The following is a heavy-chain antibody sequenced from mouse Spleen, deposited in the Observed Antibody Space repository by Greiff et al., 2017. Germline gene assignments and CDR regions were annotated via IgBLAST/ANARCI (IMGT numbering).Heavy chain of an antibody. CDR3: AREDRLGRGYFDV. CDR1: GFTFSSYG. D-gene: IGHD4-1*01. V-gene: IGHV5-6*01. J-gene: IGHJ1*03. Sequence: EVKLMESGGDLVKPGGSLKLSCAASGFTFSSYGMSWVRQTPDKRLEWVATISSGGSYTYYPDSVKGRFTISRDNAKNTLYLQMSSLKSEDTAMYYCAREDRLGRGYFDVWGTGTTVTVSS. CDR2: ISSGGSYT.